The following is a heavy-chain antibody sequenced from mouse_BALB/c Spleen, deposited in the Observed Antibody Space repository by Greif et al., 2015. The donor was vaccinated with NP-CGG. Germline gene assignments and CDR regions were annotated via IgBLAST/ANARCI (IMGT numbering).Heavy chain of an antibody. Sequence: EVMLVESGAELVKPGASVKLSCTASGFNIKDTYMHWVKQRPEQGLEWIGRIDPANGNTKYDPKFQGKATITADTSSNTAYLQLSSLTSEDTAVYYCARDGWMATRDYAMDYWGQGTSVTVSS. V-gene: IGHV14-3*02. J-gene: IGHJ4*01. D-gene: IGHD2-3*01. CDR2: IDPANGNT. CDR1: GFNIKDTY. CDR3: ARDGWMATRDYAMDY.